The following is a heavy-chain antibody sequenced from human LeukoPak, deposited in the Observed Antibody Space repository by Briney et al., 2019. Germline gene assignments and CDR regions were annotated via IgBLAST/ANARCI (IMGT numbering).Heavy chain of an antibody. V-gene: IGHV3-23*01. Sequence: GGSPRLSCAASGFTFSSYAMSWVRQAPGKGLEWVSAISGSGGSTYYADSVKGRFTISRDNAKNSLYLQMNSLRAEDTAVYYCARNWERGHFDYWGQGTLVTVSS. CDR3: ARNWERGHFDY. J-gene: IGHJ4*02. CDR1: GFTFSSYA. CDR2: ISGSGGST. D-gene: IGHD7-27*01.